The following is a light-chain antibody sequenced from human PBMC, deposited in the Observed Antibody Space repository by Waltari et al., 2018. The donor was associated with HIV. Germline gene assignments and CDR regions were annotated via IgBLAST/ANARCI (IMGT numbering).Light chain of an antibody. CDR3: AAWDDRLNGPV. CDR2: SNN. CDR1: RSNTGLRT. Sequence: QSVLAQPPSASGTPGQRTTTSCSGSRSNTGLRTLNWYQQLPGTAPKLLIFSNNQRPSGVPDRFSGSKSGTSASLAISGLQSEDEGDYYCAAWDDRLNGPVFGGGTKLTVL. V-gene: IGLV1-44*01. J-gene: IGLJ2*01.